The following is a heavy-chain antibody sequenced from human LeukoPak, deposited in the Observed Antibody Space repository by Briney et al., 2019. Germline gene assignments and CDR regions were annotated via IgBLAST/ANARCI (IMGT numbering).Heavy chain of an antibody. D-gene: IGHD2-2*01. Sequence: SETLSLTCAVYGGSFSGYYWSWIRQPPGRGLEWIGCAFYTGSTNYNPSLKSRVTISIDTSKSQFSLRLASVTAADTAIYYCASLSHCSTSSCFDYWGRGTLVTVSS. CDR3: ASLSHCSTSSCFDY. J-gene: IGHJ4*02. CDR1: GGSFSGYY. V-gene: IGHV4-59*01. CDR2: AFYTGST.